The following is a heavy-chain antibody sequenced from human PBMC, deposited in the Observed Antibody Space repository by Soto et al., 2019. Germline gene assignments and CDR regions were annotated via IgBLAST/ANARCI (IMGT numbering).Heavy chain of an antibody. CDR1: GFTFSSYA. CDR3: ARGGYNGWSLDY. V-gene: IGHV3-33*01. Sequence: PGGSLRLCCAASGFTFSSYAMHWVRQAPGKGLEWVALIWYDGSRKYYADSVEGRFTISRDNSKNTLYLQLNSLRAEDTAVYYCARGGYNGWSLDYWSQGTLVTVSS. J-gene: IGHJ4*02. D-gene: IGHD6-19*01. CDR2: IWYDGSRK.